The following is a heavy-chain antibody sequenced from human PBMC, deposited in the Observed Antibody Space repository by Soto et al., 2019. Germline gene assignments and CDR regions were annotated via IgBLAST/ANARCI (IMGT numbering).Heavy chain of an antibody. Sequence: QVQLVQSGAEVRKPGSSVKVSCQTSGGTFNNFAFTWVRQAPGQGLEWLGGIMPVFDTTNYAASFQGRITITADDLRNTVYMEMKTLRFDDTAVYYCATATISPVSATFHHYGMDVWGRGTTVTVSS. D-gene: IGHD6-25*01. CDR1: GGTFNNFA. J-gene: IGHJ6*02. CDR2: IMPVFDTT. V-gene: IGHV1-69*01. CDR3: ATATISPVSATFHHYGMDV.